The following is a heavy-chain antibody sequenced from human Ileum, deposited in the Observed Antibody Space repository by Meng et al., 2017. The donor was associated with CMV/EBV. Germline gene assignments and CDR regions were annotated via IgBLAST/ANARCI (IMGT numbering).Heavy chain of an antibody. Sequence: GESLKISCAASGFTFSSYWMSWVRQAPGKGLEWVAIIKQDGSEKYYVASVKGRFTISRDNAKNSLYLQMNSLRAEDTAVYYCARDSNIVVVPAARVLYYYGMDVWGQGTTVTVSS. CDR2: IKQDGSEK. V-gene: IGHV3-7*01. CDR1: GFTFSSYW. CDR3: ARDSNIVVVPAARVLYYYGMDV. J-gene: IGHJ6*02. D-gene: IGHD2-2*01.